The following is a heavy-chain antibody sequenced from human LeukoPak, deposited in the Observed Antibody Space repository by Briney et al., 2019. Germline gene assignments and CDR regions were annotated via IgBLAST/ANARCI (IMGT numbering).Heavy chain of an antibody. CDR1: GYTFTSYG. Sequence: ASVKVSCKASGYTFTSYGISWVRQAHGQGLEWMGWISAYNGKKNYAQKLQGRVTMTTDTSTSTAYMELSSLRSDDTAVYYCARVPADCSSTSCPLFDPWGQGTLVTVSS. CDR2: ISAYNGKK. V-gene: IGHV1-18*01. CDR3: ARVPADCSSTSCPLFDP. J-gene: IGHJ5*02. D-gene: IGHD2-2*01.